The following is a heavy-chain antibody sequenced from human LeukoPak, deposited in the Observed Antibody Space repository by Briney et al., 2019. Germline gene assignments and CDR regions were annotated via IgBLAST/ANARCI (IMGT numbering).Heavy chain of an antibody. CDR1: GYTLTELS. V-gene: IGHV1-24*01. J-gene: IGHJ4*02. D-gene: IGHD3-22*01. CDR3: ATAVGGRTMIVVVYDY. CDR2: FGPEDGET. Sequence: ASVKVSCKVSGYTLTELSMHWVRQAPGKGLEWMGGFGPEDGETIYAQKFQGRVTMTEDTSTDTAYMELSSLRSEDTAVYYCATAVGGRTMIVVVYDYWGQGTLVTVSS.